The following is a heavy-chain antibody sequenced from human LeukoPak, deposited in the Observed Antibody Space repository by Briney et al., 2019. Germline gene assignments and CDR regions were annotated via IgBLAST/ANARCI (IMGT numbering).Heavy chain of an antibody. CDR1: GFTFSRYW. Sequence: GGSQRLSCAASGFTFSRYWMHWASQAPGKGLVWVSHINSDGSSTSTADSVKGRFTISRDNSKSTLYLQMNSLRAEDTAVYYCARVAYCSGGGCYATSFDFWGQGTLASVSS. CDR3: ARVAYCSGGGCYATSFDF. D-gene: IGHD2-15*01. CDR2: INSDGSST. J-gene: IGHJ4*02. V-gene: IGHV3-74*01.